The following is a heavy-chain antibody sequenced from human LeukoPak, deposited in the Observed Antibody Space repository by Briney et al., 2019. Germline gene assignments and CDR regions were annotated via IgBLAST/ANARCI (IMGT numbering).Heavy chain of an antibody. CDR1: GFTFSSYG. CDR3: AKGTEGRYSYGQPTHYYYYGMDV. V-gene: IGHV3-30*18. Sequence: GRSLRLSCAASGFTFSSYGMHWVRQAPGKGLEWVAVISYDGSNKYYADSVKGRFTISRDNSKNTLYLQMNSLRAEDTAVYYCAKGTEGRYSYGQPTHYYYYGMDVWGQGTTVTVSS. J-gene: IGHJ6*02. D-gene: IGHD5-18*01. CDR2: ISYDGSNK.